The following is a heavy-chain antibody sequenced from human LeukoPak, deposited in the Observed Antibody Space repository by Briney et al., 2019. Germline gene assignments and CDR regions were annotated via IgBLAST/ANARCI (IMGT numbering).Heavy chain of an antibody. CDR2: IYCSGST. CDR3: ARGGDSSGYYLDFDY. Sequence: PSETLSLTCTVTGGSISSYYWSWIRQPPGKGLEWIGYIYCSGSTNYNPSLKSRVTISVDTSKNQFSLKLSSVTAADTAVYYCARGGDSSGYYLDFDYWGQGTLVTVSS. D-gene: IGHD3-22*01. J-gene: IGHJ4*02. CDR1: GGSISSYY. V-gene: IGHV4-59*01.